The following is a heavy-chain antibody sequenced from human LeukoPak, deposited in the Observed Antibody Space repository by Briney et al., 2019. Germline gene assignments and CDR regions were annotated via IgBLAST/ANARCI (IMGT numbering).Heavy chain of an antibody. CDR1: GFTFDDYA. Sequence: GRSLRLSCAASGFTFDDYAMHWVRQAPGKGLEWVSGISWNSGSIGYADSVKGRFTISRDNAKNSLYLQMNSLRAEDTAVYYCARDRGRYSGYDSNYWGQGTLVTVSS. CDR2: ISWNSGSI. V-gene: IGHV3-9*01. CDR3: ARDRGRYSGYDSNY. D-gene: IGHD5-12*01. J-gene: IGHJ4*02.